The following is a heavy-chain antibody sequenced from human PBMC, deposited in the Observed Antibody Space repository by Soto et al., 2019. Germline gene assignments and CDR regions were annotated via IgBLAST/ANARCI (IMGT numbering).Heavy chain of an antibody. CDR2: IYQSGSA. J-gene: IGHJ4*02. CDR3: TRERYGDYAVDS. Sequence: PSETLSLTCVVSNDSIISNCYWGWIRQPPGRGLEWIGIIYQSGSAFYNPSLKSRVTMSIDMSEDQFSLRLTSVTAADTAVYYCTRERYGDYAVDSWGQGTLVTVSS. V-gene: IGHV4-38-2*02. CDR1: NDSIISNCY. D-gene: IGHD4-17*01.